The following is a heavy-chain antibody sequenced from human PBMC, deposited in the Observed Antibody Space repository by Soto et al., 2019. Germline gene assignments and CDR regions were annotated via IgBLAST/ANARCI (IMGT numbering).Heavy chain of an antibody. CDR1: GYTFTSYD. J-gene: IGHJ4*02. CDR2: MNPNSGNT. D-gene: IGHD3-22*01. V-gene: IGHV1-8*01. Sequence: GASVKVSCKASGYTFTSYDINWVRQATGQGLEWMGWMNPNSGNTGYAQKFQGRVTMTRNTSISTAYMELRSLRSDDTAVYYCARDIHYYDSSGSDYWGQGTQVTVSS. CDR3: ARDIHYYDSSGSDY.